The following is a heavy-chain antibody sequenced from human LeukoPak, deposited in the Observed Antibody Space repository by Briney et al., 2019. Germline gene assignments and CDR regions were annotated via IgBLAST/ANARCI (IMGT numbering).Heavy chain of an antibody. CDR1: GFTFSDYY. J-gene: IGHJ6*02. Sequence: GGSLRLSCAASGFTFSDYYMSWIRQAPGKGLEWVSYISSSGSTIYYADSVKGRFTISRDNAKNSLYLQMNSLRAEDTAVYYCARKILITFGPNSHPMDVWGQGTTVTVS. CDR3: ARKILITFGPNSHPMDV. D-gene: IGHD3-16*01. CDR2: ISSSGSTI. V-gene: IGHV3-11*01.